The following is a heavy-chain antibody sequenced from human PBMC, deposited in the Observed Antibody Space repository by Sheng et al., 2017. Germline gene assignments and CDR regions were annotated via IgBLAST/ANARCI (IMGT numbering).Heavy chain of an antibody. V-gene: IGHV1-69*10. CDR1: GGTFSNYA. Sequence: QVQLVQSGAEVKKPGSSVKVSCKASGGTFSNYAISWVRQAPGQGLEWMGGIIPMLGIASYSQKFQGRVTITADKSTSTAYMELSSLRSADTAVYYCAREASRGMATIRPAAFDSWAREPWSPSPQ. CDR3: AREASRGMATIRPAAFDS. J-gene: IGHJ4*02. CDR2: IIPMLGIA. D-gene: IGHD5-12*01.